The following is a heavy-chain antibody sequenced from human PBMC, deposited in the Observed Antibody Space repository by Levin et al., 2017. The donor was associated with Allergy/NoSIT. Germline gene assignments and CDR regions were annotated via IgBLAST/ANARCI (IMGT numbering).Heavy chain of an antibody. J-gene: IGHJ4*02. V-gene: IGHV3-7*01. CDR1: GFTFSSYW. D-gene: IGHD3-16*02. Sequence: GGSLRLSCAASGFTFSSYWMSWVRQAPGKGLEWVANIKQDGSEKYYVDSVKGRFTISRDNAKNSLYLQMNSLRAEDTAVYYCARGLITFGGVIVIPLDYWGQGTLVTVSS. CDR2: IKQDGSEK. CDR3: ARGLITFGGVIVIPLDY.